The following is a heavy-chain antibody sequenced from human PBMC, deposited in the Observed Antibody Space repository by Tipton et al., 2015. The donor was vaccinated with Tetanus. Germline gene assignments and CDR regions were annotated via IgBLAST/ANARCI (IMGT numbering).Heavy chain of an antibody. CDR1: GGAFSGHY. CDR3: ARSIAAASVWPFDY. J-gene: IGHJ4*02. D-gene: IGHD2-2*01. CDR2: IHPSGST. Sequence: TLSLTCAVYGGAFSGHYWTWIRQAPGKGLEWIGEIHPSGSTNYNASLRGRVTMSVDLIRMHVFLRIPSLTAADTAVYYCARSIAAASVWPFDYWGQGTQVSVSS. V-gene: IGHV4-34*01.